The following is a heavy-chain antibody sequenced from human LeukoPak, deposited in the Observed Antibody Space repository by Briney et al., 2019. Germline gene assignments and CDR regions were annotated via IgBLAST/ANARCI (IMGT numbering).Heavy chain of an antibody. J-gene: IGHJ4*02. CDR2: IYYTGTT. D-gene: IGHD3-3*02. CDR1: GGSISSYY. Sequence: SETLSLTCTVSGGSISSYYWSWIRQPPGKGLEWIAYIYYTGTTNYNPSLKSRVTISVDTSKKQLSLKLSSVTAADTAVYYCARLPPRCHFDYWGEGTLVTVSS. V-gene: IGHV4-59*08. CDR3: ARLPPRCHFDY.